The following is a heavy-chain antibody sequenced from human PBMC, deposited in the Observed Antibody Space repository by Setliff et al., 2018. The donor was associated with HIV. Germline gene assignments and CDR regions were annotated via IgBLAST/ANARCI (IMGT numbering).Heavy chain of an antibody. CDR3: ARGRHAGTGAYSGGFYYLDL. D-gene: IGHD3-16*01. J-gene: IGHJ4*02. CDR1: GFTFSSYW. Sequence: PGGSLRLSCAASGFTFSSYWINWVRQAPGKGLEWVANIKQDGSEKYYMDSVKGRFTISRDNAKNSLYLQMNSLRAEDTAVYYCARGRHAGTGAYSGGFYYLDLWGQGALVTVSS. V-gene: IGHV3-7*03. CDR2: IKQDGSEK.